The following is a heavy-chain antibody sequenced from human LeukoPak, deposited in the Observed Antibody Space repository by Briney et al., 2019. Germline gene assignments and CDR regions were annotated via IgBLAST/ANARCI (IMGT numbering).Heavy chain of an antibody. Sequence: ASVKVSCKASGYTFTSYGITWVRQAPGQGLEGMGWISTYNGNTNYAQKLQDRVTMTTETSTSTAYMELRSLRSDDTAVYYCASWAGYCSSANCYTTSLDYWGQGTLVSVSS. V-gene: IGHV1-18*01. CDR3: ASWAGYCSSANCYTTSLDY. CDR2: ISTYNGNT. CDR1: GYTFTSYG. D-gene: IGHD2-2*02. J-gene: IGHJ4*02.